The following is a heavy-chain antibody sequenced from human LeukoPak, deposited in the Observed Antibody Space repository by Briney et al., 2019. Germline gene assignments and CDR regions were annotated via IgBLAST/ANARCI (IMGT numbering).Heavy chain of an antibody. J-gene: IGHJ4*02. D-gene: IGHD5-18*01. Sequence: GGSLRLSCAASGFTVSSNYMSWVRQAPGKGLEWVSVIYSGGSTYYADSVKGRFTISRDNSKNTLYLQMNSLRAEDTAVYYCARSPAGYSYGYYSDYWGQGTLVTVSS. V-gene: IGHV3-53*01. CDR3: ARSPAGYSYGYYSDY. CDR1: GFTVSSNY. CDR2: IYSGGST.